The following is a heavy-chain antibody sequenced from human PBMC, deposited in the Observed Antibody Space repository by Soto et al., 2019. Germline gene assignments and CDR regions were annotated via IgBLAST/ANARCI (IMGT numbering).Heavy chain of an antibody. V-gene: IGHV1-8*01. Sequence: QVQLVQSGAEVKEPGASVKVSCKASGYTFTTYDIYWMRQATGQGLEWMGWMNPYTGNTGYALKFQGRVTVTRNTSISTVYMEMSGLRLDDTAVYYCARRKERSGPHYFDYWGQGSQVTVSS. CDR1: GYTFTTYD. D-gene: IGHD6-25*01. CDR2: MNPYTGNT. J-gene: IGHJ4*02. CDR3: ARRKERSGPHYFDY.